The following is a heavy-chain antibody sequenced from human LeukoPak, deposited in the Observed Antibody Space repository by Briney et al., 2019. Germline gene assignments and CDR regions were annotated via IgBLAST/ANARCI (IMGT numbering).Heavy chain of an antibody. Sequence: ASVKVSCKVSGCTLTELSMHWVRQAPGKGLEWMGGFDPEDGETIYAQKFQGRVTMTEDTSTDTAYMELSSLRSEDTAVYYCATGRTAVDTAMVPFDYWGQGTLVTVSS. CDR3: ATGRTAVDTAMVPFDY. D-gene: IGHD5-18*01. V-gene: IGHV1-24*01. J-gene: IGHJ4*02. CDR2: FDPEDGET. CDR1: GCTLTELS.